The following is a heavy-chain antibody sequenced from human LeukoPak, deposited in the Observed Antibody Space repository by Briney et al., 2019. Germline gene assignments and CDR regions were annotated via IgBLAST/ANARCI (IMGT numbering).Heavy chain of an antibody. CDR3: ATVAVIRGVTYFDY. V-gene: IGHV4-59*01. J-gene: IGHJ4*02. D-gene: IGHD3-10*01. CDR1: GGSISSYY. CDR2: LVYSWST. Sequence: SETLSLTCPVPGGSISSYYWSWIRQPPGKGLDSIAYLVYSWSTDSNPSLASRVTISVPTPNPLFSPLLISVTPSNTAVYHCATVAVIRGVTYFDYWGQGTLVTVSS.